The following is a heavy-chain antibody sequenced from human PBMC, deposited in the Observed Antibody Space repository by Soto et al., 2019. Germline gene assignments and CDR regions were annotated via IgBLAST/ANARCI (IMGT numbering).Heavy chain of an antibody. CDR2: INPSGGST. Sequence: GASVKVSCKASGYTFTSYYMHWVRQAPGQGLEWMGIINPSGGSTSYAQKFQGRVTMTRDTSTSTVYMELSSLRSEDTAVYYCGGSSTSSVGAFDIWGQGTMVTVSS. CDR1: GYTFTSYY. D-gene: IGHD2-2*01. CDR3: GGSSTSSVGAFDI. J-gene: IGHJ3*02. V-gene: IGHV1-46*01.